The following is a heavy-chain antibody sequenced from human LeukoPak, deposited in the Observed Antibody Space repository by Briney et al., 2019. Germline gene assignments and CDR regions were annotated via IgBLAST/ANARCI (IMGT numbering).Heavy chain of an antibody. CDR3: ARWAASCSSANCPYYLDY. V-gene: IGHV1-69*04. CDR1: GDTFSSYA. J-gene: IGHJ4*02. D-gene: IGHD2-2*01. CDR2: IIPVFAKT. Sequence: ASVKVSCKASGDTFSSYAISWVRQAPGQRLEWMGRIIPVFAKTEYTQKFRGRVTITADKSTSTAFMELSSLTSEDTAVYYCARWAASCSSANCPYYLDYWGQGALVTVSS.